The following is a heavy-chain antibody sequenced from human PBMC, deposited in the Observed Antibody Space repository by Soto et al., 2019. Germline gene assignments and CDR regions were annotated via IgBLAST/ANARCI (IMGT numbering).Heavy chain of an antibody. CDR2: IWYDGSNK. J-gene: IGHJ1*01. CDR3: ARDRLRYCSGGSCGWMNAEYFQH. D-gene: IGHD2-15*01. CDR1: GFTFSSYG. V-gene: IGHV3-33*01. Sequence: GGSLRLSCAASGFTFSSYGMHWVRQAPGKGLEWVAVIWYDGSNKYYADSVKGRFTISRDNSKNTLYLQMNSLRAEDTAVYYCARDRLRYCSGGSCGWMNAEYFQHWGQGTLVTVSS.